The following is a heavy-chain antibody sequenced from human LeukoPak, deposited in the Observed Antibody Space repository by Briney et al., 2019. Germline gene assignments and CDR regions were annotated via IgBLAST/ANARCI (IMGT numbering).Heavy chain of an antibody. CDR3: ARENWSYYDSSGYYLAIDY. V-gene: IGHV4-4*07. CDR1: GGSFSGYY. J-gene: IGHJ4*02. Sequence: SETLSLTCAVYGGSFSGYYWSWIRQPPGKGLEWIGRIYTSGSTNYNPSLKSRVTMSVDTSKNQFSLKLSSVTAADTAVYYCARENWSYYDSSGYYLAIDYWGQGTLVTVSS. D-gene: IGHD3-22*01. CDR2: IYTSGST.